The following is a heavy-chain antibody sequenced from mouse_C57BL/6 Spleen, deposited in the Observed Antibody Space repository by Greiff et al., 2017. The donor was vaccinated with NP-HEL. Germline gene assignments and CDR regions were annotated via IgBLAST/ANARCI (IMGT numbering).Heavy chain of an antibody. D-gene: IGHD2-5*01. J-gene: IGHJ4*01. CDR2: IDPETGGT. Sequence: QVQLQQSGAELVRPGASVTLSCKASGYTFTDYEMHWVKQTPVHGLEWIGAIDPETGGTAYNQKFKGKAILTADKSSSTAYMELRSLTSEDSAVYYCTRGPYYSKKDAMDYWGQGTSVTVSS. CDR1: GYTFTDYE. CDR3: TRGPYYSKKDAMDY. V-gene: IGHV1-15*01.